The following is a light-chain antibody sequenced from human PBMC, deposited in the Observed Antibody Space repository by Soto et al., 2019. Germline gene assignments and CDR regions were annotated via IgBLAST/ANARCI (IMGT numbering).Light chain of an antibody. CDR1: QSVSSN. Sequence: EVVMSQSPATLSVSPGDRATLSCRASQSVSSNLAWYQQEPGQAPRLLIYGASTRATGIPARFSGSGSGTEFTLTINSLQSEDFAVYYCQQYGSSRWTFGQGTKVDIK. V-gene: IGKV3-15*01. CDR3: QQYGSSRWT. CDR2: GAS. J-gene: IGKJ1*01.